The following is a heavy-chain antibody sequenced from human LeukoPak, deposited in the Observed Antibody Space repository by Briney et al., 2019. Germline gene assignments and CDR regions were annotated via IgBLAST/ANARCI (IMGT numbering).Heavy chain of an antibody. D-gene: IGHD6-13*01. CDR3: AKDSSTSNYYYGMDV. J-gene: IGHJ6*02. CDR1: GFTFSSYT. V-gene: IGHV3-23*01. CDR2: ISGSGAST. Sequence: GGSLRLSCAASGFTFSSYTMSWVRQAPGKGLAWVSSISGSGASTYYADSVRGRFTISRDNSKNTLYLQLNSLRAEDTAVYYCAKDSSTSNYYYGMDVWGQGTTVTVSS.